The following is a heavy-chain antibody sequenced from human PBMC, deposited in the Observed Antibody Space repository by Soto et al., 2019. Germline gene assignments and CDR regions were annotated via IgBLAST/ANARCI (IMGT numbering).Heavy chain of an antibody. D-gene: IGHD6-19*01. CDR3: AGRTSSSGWRHYFDY. J-gene: IGHJ4*02. CDR1: GYSFTTYW. Sequence: GESLKISCKGFGYSFTTYWIGWVRQTPGKGLEWMGIIDPGDSNIRYSPSFQGQVTISADKSVSTAYLQWSSLKASDTAMYYCAGRTSSSGWRHYFDYWGQGSLVTVSS. V-gene: IGHV5-51*01. CDR2: IDPGDSNI.